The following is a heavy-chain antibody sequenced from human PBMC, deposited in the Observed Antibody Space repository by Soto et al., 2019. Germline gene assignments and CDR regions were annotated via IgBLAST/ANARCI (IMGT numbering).Heavy chain of an antibody. V-gene: IGHV2-5*02. CDR3: AHRLCDSSCYWDVGFFDY. CDR1: GFSLSTSGVG. CDR2: IYWDNDK. D-gene: IGHD2-15*01. Sequence: QITLKESGPPLVKPTQTLTLTCTFSGFSLSTSGVGVGWIRQPPGKALECLALIYWDNDKRYSPSLKSRLSVTKDTSKNQVVLTMTNMDPADTGTYYCAHRLCDSSCYWDVGFFDYWGQGALVTVSS. J-gene: IGHJ4*02.